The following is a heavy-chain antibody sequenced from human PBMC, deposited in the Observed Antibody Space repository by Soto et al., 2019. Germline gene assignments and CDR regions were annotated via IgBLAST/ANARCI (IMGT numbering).Heavy chain of an antibody. CDR3: ARSPRPTGTTLYYFDS. CDR1: GYTLTSFY. J-gene: IGHJ4*02. Sequence: ASVKVSCKASGYTLTSFYMHWMRQSPGQGLEWMGVIDPSAGSTTYAQKFKGRVRMTRDTFTSTVFMELSSLRSEDTAVYYCARSPRPTGTTLYYFDSWGQRTLVTVSS. D-gene: IGHD1-1*01. CDR2: IDPSAGST. V-gene: IGHV1-46*01.